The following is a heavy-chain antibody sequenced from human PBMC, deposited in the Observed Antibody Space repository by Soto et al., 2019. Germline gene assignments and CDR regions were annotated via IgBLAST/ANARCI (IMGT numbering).Heavy chain of an antibody. CDR1: CCTFASYY. V-gene: IGHV1-46*03. J-gene: IGHJ4*01. CDR2: INPSGDSS. CDR3: ATAPPDILVLTAAPPGTDY. Sequence: SVKVSSKASCCTFASYYMHWVGQAPGQGLEWMGIINPSGDSSSYAQKFQGRVTMTRDTSTDTVYIELSSLRSEDTAEYYCATAPPDILVLTAAPPGTDYWS. D-gene: IGHD2-2*01.